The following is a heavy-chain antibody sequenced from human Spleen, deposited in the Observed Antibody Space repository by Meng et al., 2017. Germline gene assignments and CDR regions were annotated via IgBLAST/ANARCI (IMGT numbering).Heavy chain of an antibody. D-gene: IGHD4-11*01. V-gene: IGHV4-34*01. CDR1: GGSFSDYY. Sequence: VHLREWGAGLLKPSETLSRTCFVSGGSFSDYYWSWIRHPPGKGLEWIGEINHSGSTNYNPSLESRATISVDTSQNNLSLKLSSVTAADSAVYYCARGPTTMAHDFDYWGQGTLVTVSS. CDR2: INHSGST. CDR3: ARGPTTMAHDFDY. J-gene: IGHJ4*02.